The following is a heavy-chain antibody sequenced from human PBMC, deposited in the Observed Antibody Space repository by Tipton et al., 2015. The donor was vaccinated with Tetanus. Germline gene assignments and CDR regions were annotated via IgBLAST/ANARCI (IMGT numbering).Heavy chain of an antibody. Sequence: TLSLTCTVSGGSISSYYWSWIRQPAGKGLEWIGRVHSGGSTTYNPSLKNRVSMSVDTSKNRVSLNLASVTAADTAVYYCARVAFFGDYFDYWGQGTLVTVSS. J-gene: IGHJ4*02. CDR2: VHSGGST. CDR3: ARVAFFGDYFDY. CDR1: GGSISSYY. D-gene: IGHD3-10*01. V-gene: IGHV4-4*07.